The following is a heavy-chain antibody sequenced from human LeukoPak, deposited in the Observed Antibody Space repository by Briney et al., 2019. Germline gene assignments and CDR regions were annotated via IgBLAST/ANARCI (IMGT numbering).Heavy chain of an antibody. V-gene: IGHV4-59*08. J-gene: IGHJ4*02. CDR1: GGSISSYY. CDR3: ARHLLGDSSSIDY. CDR2: ISDIGSI. Sequence: SQTLSLTCTVSGGSISSYYWSWIRQPPGKGLEWIAYISDIGSINYNPSLKSRVTISVDTSKNQFSLKLSSVTAADTAVYYCARHLLGDSSSIDYWGQGTLVTVSS. D-gene: IGHD3-22*01.